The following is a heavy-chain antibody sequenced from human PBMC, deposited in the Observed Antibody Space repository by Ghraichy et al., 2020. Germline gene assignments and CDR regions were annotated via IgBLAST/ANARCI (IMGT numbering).Heavy chain of an antibody. V-gene: IGHV1-46*02. CDR1: AYILNNYY. D-gene: IGHD2-15*01. J-gene: IGHJ6*02. Sequence: ASVKVSCKASAYILNNYYRHWVRQAPGQGLEWMGIINPSSGYTNYAQKFQGRVTVTSDTSTSTVYMEVSSLRSEDTALYYCASERGYCSDGSCYGMDVWGQGTTVTVSS. CDR2: INPSSGYT. CDR3: ASERGYCSDGSCYGMDV.